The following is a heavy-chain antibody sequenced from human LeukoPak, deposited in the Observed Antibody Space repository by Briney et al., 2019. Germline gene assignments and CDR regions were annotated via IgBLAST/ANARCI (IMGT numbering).Heavy chain of an antibody. Sequence: PSETLSLTCTVSGGSISSYYWIWIRQPPGKGLEWIGYIYTSGSTNYNPSLKSRVTISVDTSKNQFSLKLRSVTAADTAVYYCARTKERWFDPWGQGTLVTVSS. CDR2: IYTSGST. CDR1: GGSISSYY. J-gene: IGHJ5*02. V-gene: IGHV4-4*09. CDR3: ARTKERWFDP.